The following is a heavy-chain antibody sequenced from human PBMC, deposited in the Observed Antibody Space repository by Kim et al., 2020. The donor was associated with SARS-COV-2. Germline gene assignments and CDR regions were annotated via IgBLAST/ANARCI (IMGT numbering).Heavy chain of an antibody. Sequence: GGSLRLSCAASGFSFASYAMSWVRRAPGKGLEWVSAIVSNGFDTYYADSVKGRFTISRDNSKNTLYLQMNGLSVDDTAIYYCAKGKSANYHAWGSYCDETWGQGTLVTVSS. V-gene: IGHV3-23*01. CDR1: GFSFASYA. CDR2: IVSNGFDT. J-gene: IGHJ5*02. D-gene: IGHD3-10*01. CDR3: AKGKSANYHAWGSYCDET.